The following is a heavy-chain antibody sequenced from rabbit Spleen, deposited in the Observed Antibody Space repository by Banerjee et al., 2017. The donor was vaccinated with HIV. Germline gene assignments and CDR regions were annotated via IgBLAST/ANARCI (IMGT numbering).Heavy chain of an antibody. D-gene: IGHD1-1*01. CDR1: GVSFSGSSY. CDR3: ARDTSTSFSSYGMDL. Sequence: QEQLVESGGDLVKPGASLTLTCIASGVSFSGSSYMCWVRQAPGKGLEWIACIHTGSSAFTYFASWAKGRFTISKASSTTVTLQMTSLTAADTATYFCARDTSTSFSSYGMDLWGQGTLVTVS. V-gene: IGHV1S45*01. CDR2: IHTGSSAFT. J-gene: IGHJ6*01.